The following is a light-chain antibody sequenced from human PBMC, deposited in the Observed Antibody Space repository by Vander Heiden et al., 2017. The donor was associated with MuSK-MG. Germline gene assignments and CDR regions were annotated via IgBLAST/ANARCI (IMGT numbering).Light chain of an antibody. CDR2: AAS. V-gene: IGKV1-9*01. CDR3: RQRKTYPIT. J-gene: IGKJ4*01. Sequence: DIQLTQSPSFLSTSVGDRVTITCRASQDISSYLAWYQQKPGKAPKLLIYAASTLQSGVPSRFSGSGSGTEFTLTISSLQPEDFATYYCRQRKTYPITFGGGTKVEIK. CDR1: QDISSY.